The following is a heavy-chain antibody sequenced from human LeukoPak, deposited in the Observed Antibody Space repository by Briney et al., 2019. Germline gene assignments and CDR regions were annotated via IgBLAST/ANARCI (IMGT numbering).Heavy chain of an antibody. CDR3: ARVVRGDYYYDSSGYNDAFDI. CDR2: IYYSGST. CDR1: GGSISSGGYY. Sequence: SETLSLTCTVSGGSISSGGYYWSWIRQHPGKGLEWIGYIYYSGSTYYNPSLKSRVTISVDTSKNQFTLKPSSVTAADTAVYYCARVVRGDYYYDSSGYNDAFDIWGQGTMVTVSS. D-gene: IGHD3-22*01. V-gene: IGHV4-31*03. J-gene: IGHJ3*02.